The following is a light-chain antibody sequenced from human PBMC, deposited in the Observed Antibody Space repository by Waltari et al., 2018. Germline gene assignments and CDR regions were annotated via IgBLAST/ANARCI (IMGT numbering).Light chain of an antibody. V-gene: IGLV2-11*01. J-gene: IGLJ2*01. Sequence: QSALAQPLSVSGSPGPSVTIACSASNSDCGGYNYVSWYQQHPGKANKLMISDVTKRPAGVPDRFSGSKSGNTASLTISGLQAEDEADYYCSSYAGSSVAFGGGTKLTVL. CDR3: SSYAGSSVA. CDR2: DVT. CDR1: NSDCGGYNY.